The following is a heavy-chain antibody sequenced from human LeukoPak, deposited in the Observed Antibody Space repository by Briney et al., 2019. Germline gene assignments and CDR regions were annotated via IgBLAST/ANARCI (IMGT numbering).Heavy chain of an antibody. CDR2: IYYSGST. D-gene: IGHD2-15*01. J-gene: IGHJ4*02. Sequence: SETLSLTCTVSGGSISSFYWSWIRQPPGKGLEWIGYIYYSGSTNYNPSLKSRVTISVDTSKNQFSLKLSSVTAADTAVYYCARGILKLLDYWGQGTLVTVSS. CDR3: ARGILKLLDY. CDR1: GGSISSFY. V-gene: IGHV4-59*01.